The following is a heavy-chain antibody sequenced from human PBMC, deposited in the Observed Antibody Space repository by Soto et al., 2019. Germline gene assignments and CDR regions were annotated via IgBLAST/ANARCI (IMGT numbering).Heavy chain of an antibody. D-gene: IGHD6-13*01. CDR2: ISAYNGNT. CDR1: GYTFTSYG. Sequence: ASVKVSCKASGYTFTSYGISWVRQAPGQGLEWMGWISAYNGNTNYAQKLQGRVTMTTDTSTSTAYMELRSLRSDDTAVYYCARGDHSIAAAGCFDYWGQGTLVTVSS. CDR3: ARGDHSIAAAGCFDY. J-gene: IGHJ4*02. V-gene: IGHV1-18*01.